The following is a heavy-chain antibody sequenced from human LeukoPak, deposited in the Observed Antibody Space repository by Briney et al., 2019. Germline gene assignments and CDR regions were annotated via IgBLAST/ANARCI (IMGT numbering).Heavy chain of an antibody. CDR1: GGSISSGGYY. CDR2: IYYSGST. Sequence: SSETLSLTCTVSGGSISSGGYYWSWIHQHPGKGLEWIGYIYYSGSTYYNPSLKSRVTISVDTSKNQFSLKLSSVTAADTAVYYCARDQARITMVRGAAVRYFDYWGQGTLVTVSS. CDR3: ARDQARITMVRGAAVRYFDY. V-gene: IGHV4-31*03. J-gene: IGHJ4*02. D-gene: IGHD3-10*01.